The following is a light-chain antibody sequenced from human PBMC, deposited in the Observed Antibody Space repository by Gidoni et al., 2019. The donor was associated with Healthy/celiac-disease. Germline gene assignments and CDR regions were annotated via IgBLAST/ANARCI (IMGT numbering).Light chain of an antibody. CDR1: QSVSSY. V-gene: IGKV3-11*01. CDR2: DAS. J-gene: IGKJ1*01. Sequence: EIVLTQSPATLSLSPGERATLSCRAGQSVSSYLAWYQQKPGQAPRLLIYDASNRATGIPARFSGSGSVTDFTLTISSLEPEDFAVYYCQQRSNWPPTWTFGQGTKVEIK. CDR3: QQRSNWPPTWT.